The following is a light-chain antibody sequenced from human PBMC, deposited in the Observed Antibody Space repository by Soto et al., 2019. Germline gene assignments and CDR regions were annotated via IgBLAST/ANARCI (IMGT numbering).Light chain of an antibody. CDR2: AAS. CDR3: QQYYSYLSLT. V-gene: IGKV1-8*01. Sequence: AIRMTQSPSSFSASTGDRVTITCRASQGISSYLAWYQQKPGKAPKLLIYAASGGQSGVPSRFSGSGSGTDFTLTISCLQSEDFATYYCQQYYSYLSLTFGGGTKVEIK. CDR1: QGISSY. J-gene: IGKJ4*01.